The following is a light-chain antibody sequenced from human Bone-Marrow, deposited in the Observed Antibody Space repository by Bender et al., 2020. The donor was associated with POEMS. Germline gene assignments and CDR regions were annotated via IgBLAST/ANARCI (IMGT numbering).Light chain of an antibody. J-gene: IGLJ3*02. V-gene: IGLV2-23*02. Sequence: QSALTQPASVSGSPGQSITISCTGTSSDVGSFNLVSWYQQHPDKAPQLMIYEVTKRPSGVSNRFSGSKSDNTASLTISGLQAEDEADFYCCSYADNSVWVFGGGTKVTVL. CDR2: EVT. CDR3: CSYADNSVWV. CDR1: SSDVGSFNL.